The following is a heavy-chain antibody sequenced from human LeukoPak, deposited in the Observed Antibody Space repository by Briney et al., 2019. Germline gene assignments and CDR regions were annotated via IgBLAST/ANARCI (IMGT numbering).Heavy chain of an antibody. D-gene: IGHD2-2*01. CDR1: GFTFGSYA. J-gene: IGHJ4*02. Sequence: GGSLRLSCAASGFTFGSYAMSWVRQAPGKGLEWVSAIGGSGGSTYYADSVKGRFTISRDNSKNTLYLQMNSLRAEDTAVYYCATLRPGYCSSTSCPHPYYFDYWGQGTLVTVSS. CDR2: IGGSGGST. V-gene: IGHV3-23*01. CDR3: ATLRPGYCSSTSCPHPYYFDY.